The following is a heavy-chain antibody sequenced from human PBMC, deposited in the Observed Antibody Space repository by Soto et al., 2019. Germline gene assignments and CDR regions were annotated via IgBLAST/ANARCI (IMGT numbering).Heavy chain of an antibody. Sequence: EVQLLESGGGLVQPGGSLRLSCAASGFTFSSYAMSWVRQAPGKGLEWVSAISGSGGSTYYADSVKGRFTISRDNFKNTLDLQINSLKAGDEGVYYFSEGGGNSLRGQGTLGTVFS. CDR3: SEGGGNSL. J-gene: IGHJ4*02. CDR2: ISGSGGST. CDR1: GFTFSSYA. V-gene: IGHV3-23*01. D-gene: IGHD2-21*01.